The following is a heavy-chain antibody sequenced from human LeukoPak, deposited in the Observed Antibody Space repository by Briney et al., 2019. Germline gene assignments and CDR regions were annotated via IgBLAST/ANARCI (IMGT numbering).Heavy chain of an antibody. D-gene: IGHD4-17*01. CDR2: IYSGGTT. CDR3: ASKLTTGY. V-gene: IGHV3-66*01. CDR1: GFTVSSNY. J-gene: IGHJ4*02. Sequence: GGSLRLSCVVSGFTVSSNYMSWVRQAPGKGLEWVSVIYSGGTTNYADSVKGRFTVYRDNSKNTLYLQMNSLRAEDTAVYYCASKLTTGYWGPGTLVTVSS.